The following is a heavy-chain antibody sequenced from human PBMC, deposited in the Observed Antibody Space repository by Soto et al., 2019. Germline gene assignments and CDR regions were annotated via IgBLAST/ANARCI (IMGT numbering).Heavy chain of an antibody. V-gene: IGHV4-30-4*01. CDR3: ARDRITIFGVVIPGY. CDR1: GGSISSGDYY. J-gene: IGHJ4*02. D-gene: IGHD3-3*01. Sequence: SETLSLTCTVSGGSISSGDYYWSWIRQPPGKGLEWIGYIYYSGSTYYNPSLKSRVTISVDTSKNQFSLKLSSVTAADTAVYYCARDRITIFGVVIPGYWGQGTLVTVSS. CDR2: IYYSGST.